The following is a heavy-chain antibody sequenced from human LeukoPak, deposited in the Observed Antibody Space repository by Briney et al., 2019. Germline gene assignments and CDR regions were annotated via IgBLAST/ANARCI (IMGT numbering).Heavy chain of an antibody. J-gene: IGHJ4*02. V-gene: IGHV3-15*01. CDR3: TTDLIIMCSSTSCYGNY. D-gene: IGHD2-2*01. Sequence: GXXRLSCAASGFTFSNAWMSWVRQAPGKGLEWVGRIKSKTDGGTTDYAAPGKGRFTISRDDSKNTLYLQMNSLKTEDTAVYYCTTDLIIMCSSTSCYGNYWGQGTLVTVSS. CDR1: GFTFSNAW. CDR2: IKSKTDGGTT.